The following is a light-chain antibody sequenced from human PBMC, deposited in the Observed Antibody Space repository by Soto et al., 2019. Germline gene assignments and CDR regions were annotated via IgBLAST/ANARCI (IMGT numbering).Light chain of an antibody. CDR3: QQYNSYSWT. CDR1: QSISSW. Sequence: DIQMTQSPSTLSASVGDRVTITCRASQSISSWLAWYQQKPGKAPKLLIYDASSLESGVPSRFIGSGSGTELTLTISSLQPDDFATYYCQQYNSYSWTFGQGTKVEIK. CDR2: DAS. J-gene: IGKJ1*01. V-gene: IGKV1-5*01.